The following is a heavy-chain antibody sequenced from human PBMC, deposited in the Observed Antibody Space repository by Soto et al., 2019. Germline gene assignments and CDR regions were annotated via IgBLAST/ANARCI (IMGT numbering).Heavy chain of an antibody. J-gene: IGHJ6*03. CDR2: SIPIQGKA. Sequence: QVQLVQSGAEVKKPGSSVKVSCEASGGSFSSYIFTWVLQAPGQGLEWMGRSIPIQGKADYALKFQDRVTISEDKSTKTVYMELRGLRHEDTAVYYCAKSLVFVDHAYRDVWGKGTTVTVSS. CDR3: AKSLVFVDHAYRDV. V-gene: IGHV1-69*02. CDR1: GGSFSSYI. D-gene: IGHD2-21*01.